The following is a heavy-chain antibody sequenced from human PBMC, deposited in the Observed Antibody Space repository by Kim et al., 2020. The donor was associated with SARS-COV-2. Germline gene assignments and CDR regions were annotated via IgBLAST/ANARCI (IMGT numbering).Heavy chain of an antibody. J-gene: IGHJ5*02. CDR1: RFTFGSFD. CDR3: AKASWVAIMGAVNL. CDR2: ISGSGGST. D-gene: IGHD3-16*01. V-gene: IGHV3-23*01. Sequence: GGSLRLSCVASRFTFGSFDMSWVRQAPGKGLEWVSTISGSGGSTYYADSVKGRFTISRDNSKNTLYLQMNSLRAEDTAVYYCAKASWVAIMGAVNLLGQG.